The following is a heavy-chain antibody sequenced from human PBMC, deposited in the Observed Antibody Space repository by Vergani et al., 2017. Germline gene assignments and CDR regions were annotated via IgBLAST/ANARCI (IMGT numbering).Heavy chain of an antibody. V-gene: IGHV3-30*02. Sequence: QVQLVESGGGVVQPGGSLRLSCAASGFTFSSYGMHWVRQAPGKGLEWVAFIRYDGSNKYYADSVKGRFTISRDNSKNTLYLQMNSLRAEDTAVYYCAKAXGYCSSTSCYPFDPWGQGTLVTVSS. CDR1: GFTFSSYG. D-gene: IGHD2-2*01. CDR3: AKAXGYCSSTSCYPFDP. CDR2: IRYDGSNK. J-gene: IGHJ5*02.